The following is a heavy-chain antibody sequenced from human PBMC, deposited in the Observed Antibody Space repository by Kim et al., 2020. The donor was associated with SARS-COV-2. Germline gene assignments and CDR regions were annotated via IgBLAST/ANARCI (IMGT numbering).Heavy chain of an antibody. CDR3: AKDEYPYYDILTGYQLMDD. J-gene: IGHJ4*01. Sequence: GGSLRLSCAASGFTFSSYAMSWVRQAPGKGLEWVSAISGSGGSTYYADSVKGRFTISRDNSKNTLYLQMNSLRAEDTAVYYCAKDEYPYYDILTGYQLMDDWGQGTLVTVSS. D-gene: IGHD3-9*01. CDR2: ISGSGGST. V-gene: IGHV3-23*01. CDR1: GFTFSSYA.